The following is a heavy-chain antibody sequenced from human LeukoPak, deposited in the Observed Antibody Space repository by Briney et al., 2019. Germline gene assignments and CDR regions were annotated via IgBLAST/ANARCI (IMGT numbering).Heavy chain of an antibody. J-gene: IGHJ6*03. D-gene: IGHD3-10*01. CDR2: INPNSGGT. CDR1: GYTFTGYY. CDR3: ARDRGSGSFSYYYMDV. Sequence: ASVKVSCTASGYTFTGYYMHWVRQAPGQGLEWMGWINPNSGGTNYAQKFQGRVTMTRDTSISTAYMELSRLRSDDTAVYYCARDRGSGSFSYYYMDVWGKGTTVTIS. V-gene: IGHV1-2*02.